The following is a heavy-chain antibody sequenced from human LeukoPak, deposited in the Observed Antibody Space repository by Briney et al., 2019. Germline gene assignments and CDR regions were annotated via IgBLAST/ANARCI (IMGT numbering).Heavy chain of an antibody. J-gene: IGHJ3*02. CDR1: GGSISSGGYY. V-gene: IGHV4-61*08. CDR2: IYYSGST. D-gene: IGHD3-22*01. Sequence: PSETLSLTCTVSGGSISSGGYYWSWIRQHPGKGLEWIGCIYYSGSTNYNPSLKSRVTISVDTSKNQFSLKLSSVTAADTAVYYCATTMIGGAFDIWGQGTMVTVSS. CDR3: ATTMIGGAFDI.